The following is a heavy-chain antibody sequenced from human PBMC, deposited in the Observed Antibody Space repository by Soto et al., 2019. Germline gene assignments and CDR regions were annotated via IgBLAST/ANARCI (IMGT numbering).Heavy chain of an antibody. V-gene: IGHV4-30-2*01. CDR1: GGSISSGGYS. CDR3: ARGPGRRYFDY. J-gene: IGHJ4*02. CDR2: IYHSGST. Sequence: SETLSLTCAVSGGSISSGGYSWSWIRQPPGKGLEWIGYIYHSGSTYYNPSLKSRVTISVDRSKNQFSLKLSSVTAADTAVYYCARGPGRRYFDYWGQGTLVTVSS.